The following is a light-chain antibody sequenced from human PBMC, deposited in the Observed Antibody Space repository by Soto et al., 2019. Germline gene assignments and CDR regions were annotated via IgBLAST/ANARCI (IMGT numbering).Light chain of an antibody. CDR2: AAS. V-gene: IGKV1-9*01. J-gene: IGKJ3*01. CDR1: QGISSY. CDR3: QQLNIYPFT. Sequence: GDRVIMTCRASQGISSYLAWYQQKPGKAPTLLIYAASTLETGVPSRFSGSGSGTDFTLTISSLQPEDFATYYCQQLNIYPFTFGPGTKVDIK.